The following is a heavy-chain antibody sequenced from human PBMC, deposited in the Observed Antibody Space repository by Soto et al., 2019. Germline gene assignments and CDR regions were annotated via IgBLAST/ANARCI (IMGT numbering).Heavy chain of an antibody. D-gene: IGHD2-15*01. CDR1: GNSFNNW. Sequence: PGESLKISCKGLGNSFNNWIGWVRQMPGKGLEWVGIIYPGDSDTRYSPSFQGQVTISADKSISTAYLQWSSLKASDTAMYYCARISAKVVAASSGLDYWRQGTLVTLSS. CDR3: ARISAKVVAASSGLDY. CDR2: IYPGDSDT. V-gene: IGHV5-51*01. J-gene: IGHJ4*02.